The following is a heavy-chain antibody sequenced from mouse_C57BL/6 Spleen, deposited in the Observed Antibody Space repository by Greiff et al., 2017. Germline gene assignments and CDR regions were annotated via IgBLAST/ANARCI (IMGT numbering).Heavy chain of an antibody. CDR2: ISSGGSYT. CDR3: ARQGDYYDYDYWYFDG. J-gene: IGHJ1*03. Sequence: EVKLVESGGDLVKPGGSLKLSCAASGFTFSSYGMSWVRQTPDKRLEWVATISSGGSYTYYPDSVTGRYTISRDNAKNTLYLQMSSLKSEDTAMYYCARQGDYYDYDYWYFDGWGTGTTVTVSS. V-gene: IGHV5-6*01. D-gene: IGHD2-4*01. CDR1: GFTFSSYG.